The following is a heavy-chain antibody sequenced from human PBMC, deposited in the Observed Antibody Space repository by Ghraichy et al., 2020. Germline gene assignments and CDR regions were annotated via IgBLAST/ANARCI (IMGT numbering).Heavy chain of an antibody. CDR1: GGSISSYY. J-gene: IGHJ4*02. Sequence: SETLSLTCTVSGGSISSYYWSWIRQPPGKRLEWIGYIYYSGSTNYNPSLKSRVTISVDTSKNQFSLKLSSVTAADTAVYYCAREGGGNALDYWGQGTLVTVSS. CDR3: AREGGGNALDY. V-gene: IGHV4-59*01. CDR2: IYYSGST. D-gene: IGHD4-23*01.